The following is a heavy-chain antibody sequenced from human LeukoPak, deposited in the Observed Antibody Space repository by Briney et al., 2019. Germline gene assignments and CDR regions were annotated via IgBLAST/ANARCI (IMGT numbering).Heavy chain of an antibody. J-gene: IGHJ2*01. CDR3: ARAGSYGYYWYFDL. Sequence: SRTLSLTCAISGDSVSSNSATWNWIRQPPSRGLEWLGRTYYRSKWYIDYAVSVKSRITINPDTSKNQFSLQLNSVTPQDTAVYYCARAGSYGYYWYFDLWGRGTLVTVSS. CDR1: GDSVSSNSAT. CDR2: TYYRSKWYI. V-gene: IGHV6-1*01. D-gene: IGHD1-26*01.